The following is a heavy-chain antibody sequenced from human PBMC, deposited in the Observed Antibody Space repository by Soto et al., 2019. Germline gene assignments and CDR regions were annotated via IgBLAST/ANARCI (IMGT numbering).Heavy chain of an antibody. J-gene: IGHJ4*02. D-gene: IGHD3-3*01. CDR1: GFTFSSYS. CDR3: ARDFYAIFGVETCFDY. V-gene: IGHV3-21*01. Sequence: GGSLRLSCAASGFTFSSYSMNWVRQAPGKGLEWVSSISSSSSYIYYADSEKGRFTISRDNAKNSLYLQMNSLRAEDTAVYYCARDFYAIFGVETCFDYWGQGTLVTVSS. CDR2: ISSSSSYI.